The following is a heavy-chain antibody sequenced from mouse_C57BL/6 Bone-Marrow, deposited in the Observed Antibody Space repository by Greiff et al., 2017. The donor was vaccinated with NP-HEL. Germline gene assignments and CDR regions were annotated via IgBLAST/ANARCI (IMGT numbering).Heavy chain of an antibody. D-gene: IGHD4-1*01. J-gene: IGHJ2*01. CDR2: IYPGDGDT. V-gene: IGHV1-80*01. Sequence: VQLQQSGASVKISCKASGYAFSSYWMNWVKQRPGKGLEWIGQIYPGDGDTNYNGKFKGKATLTADKSSSTAYMQLSSLTSEDAAVYFCAKDWNYFDYWGKGTTLTVSS. CDR1: GYAFSSYW. CDR3: AKDWNYFDY.